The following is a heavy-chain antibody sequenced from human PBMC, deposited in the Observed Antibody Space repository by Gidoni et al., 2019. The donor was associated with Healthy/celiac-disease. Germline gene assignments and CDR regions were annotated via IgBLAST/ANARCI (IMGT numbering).Heavy chain of an antibody. D-gene: IGHD6-13*01. CDR1: GFTFGGYA. CDR2: ISGSGGST. V-gene: IGHV3-23*01. CDR3: AKYSTASSWYSVSYLDY. Sequence: EVQLLESGGGLVQPGGSLGRSCAPSGFTFGGYAMSWVREAPGKGLEWVSAISGSGGSTYYADSVKGRFTISRDNSKNTLYLQMNSLRAEDTAVYYCAKYSTASSWYSVSYLDYWGQGTLVTVSS. J-gene: IGHJ4*02.